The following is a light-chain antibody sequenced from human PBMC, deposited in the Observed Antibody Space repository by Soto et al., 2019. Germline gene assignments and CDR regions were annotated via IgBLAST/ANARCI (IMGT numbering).Light chain of an antibody. Sequence: QLVLTQSPSASASLGASVKLTCTLSSGHSSYAIAWHQQQPEKGPRYLMKLNSDGSHSKGDGIPDRFSGSSSGAERYLTISSLQSDDEADYYCQTWGTGIVVFGGGTKVTVL. V-gene: IGLV4-69*01. CDR2: LNSDGSH. CDR1: SGHSSYA. J-gene: IGLJ2*01. CDR3: QTWGTGIVV.